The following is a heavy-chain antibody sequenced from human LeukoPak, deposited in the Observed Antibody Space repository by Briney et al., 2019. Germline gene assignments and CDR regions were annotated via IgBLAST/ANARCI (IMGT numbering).Heavy chain of an antibody. Sequence: GASVKVSCKASGYTFTSYYMHWVRQAPGQGLEWMGIINPSGGSTSYAQKFQGRVTMTRDMSTSTVYMELSSLRSEDTAVYYCARGETTGAYSSGWYDWFDPWGQGTLVTVSS. D-gene: IGHD6-19*01. J-gene: IGHJ5*02. CDR3: ARGETTGAYSSGWYDWFDP. CDR1: GYTFTSYY. V-gene: IGHV1-46*01. CDR2: INPSGGST.